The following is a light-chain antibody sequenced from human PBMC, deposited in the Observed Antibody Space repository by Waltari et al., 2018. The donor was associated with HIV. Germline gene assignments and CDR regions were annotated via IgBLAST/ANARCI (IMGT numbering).Light chain of an antibody. CDR3: ETWDSSLSAGV. J-gene: IGLJ2*01. Sequence: QSVLTQPPSVSAAPGPRVTISCPRSSSNIGKHYVSSYQQVPRTAPKLLIYENTKRPSGIPDRFSGSKSGTSATLGITGLQTGDEADYYCETWDSSLSAGVFGGGTKVTVL. CDR2: ENT. V-gene: IGLV1-51*02. CDR1: SSNIGKHY.